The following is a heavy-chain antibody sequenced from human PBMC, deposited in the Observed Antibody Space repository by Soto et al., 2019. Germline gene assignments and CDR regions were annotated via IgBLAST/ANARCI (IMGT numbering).Heavy chain of an antibody. D-gene: IGHD3-10*01. V-gene: IGHV3-7*05. CDR1: RFPFSSYW. Sequence: VQLVESGGGLVQPGGSLRLSCAASRFPFSSYWMSWVRQAPGKGLEWVATIKQDGTETYYLDSVKGRFTISRDNAKTSLYLQMNSLRAEDTAVYYCASYSYVSGSRSFDYWGQGTLVTVSS. J-gene: IGHJ4*02. CDR2: IKQDGTET. CDR3: ASYSYVSGSRSFDY.